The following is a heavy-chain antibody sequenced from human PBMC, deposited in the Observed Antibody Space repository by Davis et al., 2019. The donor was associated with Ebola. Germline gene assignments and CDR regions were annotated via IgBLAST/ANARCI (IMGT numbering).Heavy chain of an antibody. V-gene: IGHV3-13*01. CDR1: GFTFSSYD. D-gene: IGHD3-10*01. CDR3: ARMSYYYGSGSYYIPYYYYYGMDV. J-gene: IGHJ6*02. CDR2: IGTAGDT. Sequence: GGSLRLSCAASGFTFSSYDMHWVRQATGKGLEWVSAIGTAGDTYYPGSVKGRFTISRENAKNSLYLQMNSLRAEDTAVYYCARMSYYYGSGSYYIPYYYYYGMDVWGQGTTVTVSS.